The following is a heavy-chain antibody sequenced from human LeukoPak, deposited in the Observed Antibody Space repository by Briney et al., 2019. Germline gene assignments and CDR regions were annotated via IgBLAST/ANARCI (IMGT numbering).Heavy chain of an antibody. Sequence: GGPLRLLCTPSGLPLGVFLVSCLRDARGRGVELIILVSGGKTEYTAYVKGRFTISRDDSTSIAYLQMNSLTTEGTAVYYCSRGSGWVSVYWGQGQLVTVSS. D-gene: IGHD6-19*01. J-gene: IGHJ4*02. V-gene: IGHV3-49*01. CDR1: GLPLGVFL. CDR3: SRGSGWVSVY. CDR2: VSGGKT.